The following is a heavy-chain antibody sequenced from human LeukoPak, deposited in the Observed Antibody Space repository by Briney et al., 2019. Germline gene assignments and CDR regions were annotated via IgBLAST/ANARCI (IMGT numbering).Heavy chain of an antibody. CDR2: ISGSGGST. D-gene: IGHD3-10*01. Sequence: PGGSLRLSCAASGFTFSDYYMSWIRQAPGKGLEWVSAISGSGGSTYYADSVKGRFTISRDNSKNTLYLQMNSLRAEDTAVYYYVRGRYYGSGSYYFDYWGQGTLVTVSS. J-gene: IGHJ4*02. CDR1: GFTFSDYY. CDR3: VRGRYYGSGSYYFDY. V-gene: IGHV3-23*01.